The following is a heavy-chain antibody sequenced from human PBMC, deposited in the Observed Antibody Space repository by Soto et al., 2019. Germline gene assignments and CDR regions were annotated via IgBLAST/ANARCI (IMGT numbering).Heavy chain of an antibody. CDR2: IHPSGRT. CDR3: ARGGDWKFDY. V-gene: IGHV4-4*02. CDR1: GDSISSDKW. D-gene: IGHD2-21*02. Sequence: LSLTCAVSGDSISSDKWWSWVRQPPGKGLEWIGEIHPSGRTNCNPSLKSRIMMSVERSQNQFSLQVNSMTAADTAVYYCARGGDWKFDYWGQGSQVT. J-gene: IGHJ4*02.